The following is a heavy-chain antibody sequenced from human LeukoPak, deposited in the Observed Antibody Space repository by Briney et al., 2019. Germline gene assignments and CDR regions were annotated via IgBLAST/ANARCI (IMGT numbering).Heavy chain of an antibody. J-gene: IGHJ4*02. CDR2: INHSGST. CDR1: GGSFSGYY. CDR3: ARDNVPSTVTAETHFDY. Sequence: SETLSLTCAVYGGSFSGYYWSWIRQPPGKGLEWIGKINHSGSTNYNPSLKSRVTISVDTSKNQFSLKLSSVTAADTAVYYCARDNVPSTVTAETHFDYWGQGTLVTVSS. V-gene: IGHV4-34*01. D-gene: IGHD4-11*01.